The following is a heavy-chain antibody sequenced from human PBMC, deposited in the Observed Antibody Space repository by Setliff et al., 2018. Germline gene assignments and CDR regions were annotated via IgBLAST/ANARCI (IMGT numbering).Heavy chain of an antibody. J-gene: IGHJ4*02. CDR2: INHSGST. CDR3: AKGVGSYYTSMYFDY. D-gene: IGHD1-26*01. Sequence: SETLSLTCAVYGGSFSGYYWSWIRQPPGKGLEWIGEINHSGSTNYNPSLKSRVTISVDTSKNQFSLKLSSVTAADTAVYYCAKGVGSYYTSMYFDYWGQGTLVTVSS. V-gene: IGHV4-34*01. CDR1: GGSFSGYY.